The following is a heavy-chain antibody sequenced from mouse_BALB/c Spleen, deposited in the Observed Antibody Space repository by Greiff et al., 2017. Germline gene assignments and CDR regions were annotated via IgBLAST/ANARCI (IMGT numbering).Heavy chain of an antibody. Sequence: EVQRVESGAELVKPGASVKLSCTASGFNIKDTYMHWVKQRPEQGLEWIGRIDPANGNTKYDPKFQGKATITADTSSNTAYLQLSSLTSEDTAVYYCARMGRLDYWGQGTTLTVSS. D-gene: IGHD3-2*02. CDR3: ARMGRLDY. J-gene: IGHJ2*01. CDR2: IDPANGNT. CDR1: GFNIKDTY. V-gene: IGHV14-3*02.